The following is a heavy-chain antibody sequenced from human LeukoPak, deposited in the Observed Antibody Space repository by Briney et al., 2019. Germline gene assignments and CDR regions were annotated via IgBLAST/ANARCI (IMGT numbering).Heavy chain of an antibody. CDR1: GFTFSSYG. CDR3: AKDPRRAAAGSFDY. V-gene: IGHV3-30*02. Sequence: GGSLRPSCAASGFTFSSYGTHWVRQAPGKGLEWVAFIRYDGSNKYYADSVKGRFTNSRDNSKNTLYLQMNSLRAEDTAVYYCAKDPRRAAAGSFDYWGQGTLVTVSS. D-gene: IGHD6-13*01. CDR2: IRYDGSNK. J-gene: IGHJ4*02.